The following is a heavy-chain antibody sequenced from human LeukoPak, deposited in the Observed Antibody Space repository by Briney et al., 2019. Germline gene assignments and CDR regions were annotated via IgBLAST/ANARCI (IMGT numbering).Heavy chain of an antibody. Sequence: GGSLRLSCAASGFTFSSYGMHWVRQAPGKGLEWVAVIWYDGSNKYNADSVKGRFTISRDNSKNTLYLQMNSLRAEDTAVYYCARSTSYDYVWGSYRPFDYWGQGTLVTVSS. V-gene: IGHV3-33*01. J-gene: IGHJ4*02. CDR1: GFTFSSYG. CDR2: IWYDGSNK. D-gene: IGHD3-16*02. CDR3: ARSTSYDYVWGSYRPFDY.